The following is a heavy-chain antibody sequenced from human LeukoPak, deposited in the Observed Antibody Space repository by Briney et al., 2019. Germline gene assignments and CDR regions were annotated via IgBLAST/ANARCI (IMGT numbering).Heavy chain of an antibody. J-gene: IGHJ6*03. V-gene: IGHV4-34*01. D-gene: IGHD1-26*01. CDR1: GGSFSGHY. Sequence: SETLSLTCTVYGGSFSGHYWSWIRQPPGRGLEWIGEINHSGSINYNPSLKSRVTISVDTSKNQFSLKLSSVTAADTAVYYCARDGSYYYYYYMDVWGKGTTVTVSS. CDR3: ARDGSYYYYYYMDV. CDR2: INHSGSI.